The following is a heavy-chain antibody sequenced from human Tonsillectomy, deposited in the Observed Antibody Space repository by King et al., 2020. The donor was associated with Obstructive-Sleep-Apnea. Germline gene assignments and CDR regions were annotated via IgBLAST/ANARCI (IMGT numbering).Heavy chain of an antibody. D-gene: IGHD3-16*01. CDR2: IKQDGSEK. CDR1: GFTFSSYW. V-gene: IGHV3-7*03. CDR3: ARTRTEKQFSWYYYYAMDV. J-gene: IGHJ6*02. Sequence: VQLVESGGGLVQPGGSLRLSCVASGFTFSSYWMSWVRQAPGKGLEWVANIKQDGSEKYYVDSVKGRFTISRDNAKNSLYLQMNSLRAEDTAVYYCARTRTEKQFSWYYYYAMDVWGQGTTVTVSS.